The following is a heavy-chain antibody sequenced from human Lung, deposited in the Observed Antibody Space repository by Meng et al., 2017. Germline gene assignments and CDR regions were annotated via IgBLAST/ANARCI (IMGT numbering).Heavy chain of an antibody. Sequence: QVQRQQWRSGLVKPTETLSLTCAVYGGSFSGYYWSWIRQPPGKGLEWIGEINHSGSTNYNPSLKSRVTISVDTSKNQFSLKLSSVTAADTAVYYCARGYDILTGPPLDYWGQGTLVTVSS. CDR3: ARGYDILTGPPLDY. CDR1: GGSFSGYY. V-gene: IGHV4-34*01. J-gene: IGHJ4*02. D-gene: IGHD3-9*01. CDR2: INHSGST.